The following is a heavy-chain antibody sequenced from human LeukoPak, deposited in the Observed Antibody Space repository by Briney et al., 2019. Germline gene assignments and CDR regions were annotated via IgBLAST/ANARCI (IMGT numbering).Heavy chain of an antibody. J-gene: IGHJ4*02. CDR1: GFTFTSSA. V-gene: IGHV1-58*01. CDR3: ARVLVPAGGGVVDY. Sequence: VKVSCKASGFTFTSSAVQWVRQARGQRLEWIGWIVVGSGNTNYAQKFQERVTITRDMSTSTAYMELSSLRSDDTAVYYCARVLVPAGGGVVDYWGQGTLVTVSS. CDR2: IVVGSGNT. D-gene: IGHD3-16*01.